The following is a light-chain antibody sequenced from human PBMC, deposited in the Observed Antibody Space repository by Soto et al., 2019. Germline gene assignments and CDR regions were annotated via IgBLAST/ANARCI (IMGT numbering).Light chain of an antibody. CDR2: DTS. CDR3: QQYGGSVWT. CDR1: QSVSSSY. V-gene: IGKV3-20*01. Sequence: EIVLTQSPGTLSLSPGERATLSCRASQSVSSSYLAWYQQKPGQAPRLLIYDTSSRATGIPDRFSGSGSGTDFTLTISRLEPADFAVYYCQQYGGSVWTFGQGTKVEI. J-gene: IGKJ1*01.